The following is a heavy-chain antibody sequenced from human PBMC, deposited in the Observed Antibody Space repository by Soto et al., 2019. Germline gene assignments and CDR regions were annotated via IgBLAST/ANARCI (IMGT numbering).Heavy chain of an antibody. CDR1: GFKFDDYA. Sequence: PGGSLRLSCAASGFKFDDYAMHWVRQVPGKGLEWVSGINWNSNSIGYADSVKGRFTLSRDNAKNSLYLQMNSVRAEDTAFYYCVKDIIAYSSGWPRVAFDIWGQGTMVTVSS. J-gene: IGHJ3*02. CDR2: INWNSNSI. CDR3: VKDIIAYSSGWPRVAFDI. V-gene: IGHV3-9*01. D-gene: IGHD6-19*01.